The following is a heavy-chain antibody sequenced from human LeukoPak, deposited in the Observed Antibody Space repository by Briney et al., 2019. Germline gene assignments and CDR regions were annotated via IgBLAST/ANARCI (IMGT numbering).Heavy chain of an antibody. Sequence: SETLSLTCTVSGGSISSGGYYWSWIRQHPGKGLEWIGYIYYSGSTYYNPSLKSRVTISVDTSKNQFSLKLSSVTAADTAVYYCARGARDIVVVPAAMSWFDPWGQGTLVTVSS. CDR3: ARGARDIVVVPAAMSWFDP. CDR2: IYYSGST. D-gene: IGHD2-2*01. J-gene: IGHJ5*02. CDR1: GGSISSGGYY. V-gene: IGHV4-31*03.